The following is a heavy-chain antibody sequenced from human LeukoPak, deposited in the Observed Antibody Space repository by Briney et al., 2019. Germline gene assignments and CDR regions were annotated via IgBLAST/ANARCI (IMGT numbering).Heavy chain of an antibody. CDR3: ARGRGWLLGDYFDY. CDR1: GFTFSSYA. D-gene: IGHD3-9*01. Sequence: GRSLRLSCAASGFTFSSYAMHWVRQAPGKGLEWVAVISYDGSNKYYADSVNGRFTISRDNSKNTLYLQMNSLRAEDTAVYYCARGRGWLLGDYFDYWGQGTMVTVSS. CDR2: ISYDGSNK. V-gene: IGHV3-30-3*01. J-gene: IGHJ4*02.